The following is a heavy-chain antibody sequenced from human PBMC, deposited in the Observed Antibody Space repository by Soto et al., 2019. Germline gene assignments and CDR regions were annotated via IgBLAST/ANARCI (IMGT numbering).Heavy chain of an antibody. Sequence: QMQLVESGGDLVKPGGSLRLSCAASGFNFGDYYMSWVRQAPGKGREWVSFVSSTGSYTKYSDSVGGRFTVSRDNGKNSLHLQLNSLRVEDTAVYYCARLRVGVNWYFDLWGRGTLVTVSS. CDR2: VSSTGSYT. D-gene: IGHD1-26*01. J-gene: IGHJ2*01. V-gene: IGHV3-11*06. CDR1: GFNFGDYY. CDR3: ARLRVGVNWYFDL.